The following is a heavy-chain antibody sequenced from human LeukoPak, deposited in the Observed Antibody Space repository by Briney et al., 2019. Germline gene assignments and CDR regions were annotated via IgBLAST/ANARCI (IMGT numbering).Heavy chain of an antibody. CDR2: IIPISGTT. V-gene: IGHV1-69*13. CDR1: GGTFTSYA. D-gene: IGHD1-26*01. J-gene: IGHJ5*02. Sequence: SVKVSCKTSGGTFTSYAITWVRQAPGQGLEWMGKIIPISGTTNYAQKFQGRVTFTADEFTSTAYMESRSLRSEDTALYYCARKLRLGGNWFDPWGQGTLVTVSS. CDR3: ARKLRLGGNWFDP.